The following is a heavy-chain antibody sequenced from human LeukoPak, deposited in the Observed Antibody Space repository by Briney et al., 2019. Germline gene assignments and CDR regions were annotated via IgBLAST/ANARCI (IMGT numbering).Heavy chain of an antibody. CDR2: IYYSGST. J-gene: IGHJ4*02. Sequence: SETLSLTCTVSGGSISSSSYYWGWIRQPPGKGLEWIGSIYYSGSTYYNPSLKSRVTISVDTSKNQFSLKLSSVTAADTAVYYCASLHSYVAYWGQGTLVTVSS. CDR3: ASLHSYVAY. CDR1: GGSISSSSYY. V-gene: IGHV4-39*01. D-gene: IGHD5-18*01.